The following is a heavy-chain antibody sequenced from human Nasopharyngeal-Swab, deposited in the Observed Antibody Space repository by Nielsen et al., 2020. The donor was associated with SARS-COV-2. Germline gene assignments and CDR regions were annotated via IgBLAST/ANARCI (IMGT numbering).Heavy chain of an antibody. CDR2: INPTGGST. D-gene: IGHD3-3*01. V-gene: IGHV1-46*01. Sequence: WVRQAPGQGLEWMGIINPTGGSTSYAQKFQGRVTMTGDTSTSTVYMELSSLRSEDTAVYYCARSGRITIFGVFINYYYYMDVWGKGTTVTVSS. CDR3: ARSGRITIFGVFINYYYYMDV. J-gene: IGHJ6*03.